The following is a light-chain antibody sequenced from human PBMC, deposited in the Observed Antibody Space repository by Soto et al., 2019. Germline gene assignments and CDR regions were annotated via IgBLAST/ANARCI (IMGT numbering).Light chain of an antibody. V-gene: IGKV4-1*01. CDR1: QSVLYSSNTKNY. CDR2: WAS. J-gene: IGKJ3*01. Sequence: DIVMTKSPDSLAVSLGESATINCKSRQSVLYSSNTKNYLAWYQQKPGQPPKLLIYWASTRESGVPDRFSGSGSGTDFTLTISSLQAEDVAVYYCQQYYSTPPTFGPGTKVDIK. CDR3: QQYYSTPPT.